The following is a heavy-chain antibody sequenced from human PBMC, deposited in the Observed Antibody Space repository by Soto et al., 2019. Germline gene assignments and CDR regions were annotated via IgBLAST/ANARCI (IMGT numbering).Heavy chain of an antibody. D-gene: IGHD2-8*01. Sequence: ASVKVSCKASGYTFTSYGISWVRQAPGQGLEWMGWISAYNGNTNYAQKLQGRVTMTTDTSTSTAYMELRSLRSDDTAVYYCARERGYCTNGVCSSWDNWFDPWGQGTLVTVSS. CDR2: ISAYNGNT. CDR1: GYTFTSYG. J-gene: IGHJ5*02. CDR3: ARERGYCTNGVCSSWDNWFDP. V-gene: IGHV1-18*01.